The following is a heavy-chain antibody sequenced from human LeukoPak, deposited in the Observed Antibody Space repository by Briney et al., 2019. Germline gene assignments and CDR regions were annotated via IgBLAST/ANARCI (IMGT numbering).Heavy chain of an antibody. CDR3: ARENGGPFDY. V-gene: IGHV3-30*04. Sequence: GGSLRLSCAASGFTFSSYAMHWVRQAPGKGLEWVAVISYDGSNKYYADSVKGRFTISRGNSKNTLYLQMNSLRAEDTAVYYCARENGGPFDYWGQGTLVTVSS. J-gene: IGHJ4*02. D-gene: IGHD3-10*01. CDR2: ISYDGSNK. CDR1: GFTFSSYA.